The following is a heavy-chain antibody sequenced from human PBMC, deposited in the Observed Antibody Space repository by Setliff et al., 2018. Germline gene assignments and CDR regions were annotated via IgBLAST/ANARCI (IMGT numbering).Heavy chain of an antibody. CDR3: TRDWDAALAN. CDR2: ISGSAGSI. V-gene: IGHV3-23*01. J-gene: IGHJ4*02. D-gene: IGHD5-18*01. Sequence: PGGSLRLSCAASGFTFSDYAMSWVRQAPGKGLEWVSTISGSAGSIHLADSVKGRFTISRDNSKNSLYLQMNSLKIEDTAMYYCTRDWDAALANWGQGTLVTVSS. CDR1: GFTFSDYA.